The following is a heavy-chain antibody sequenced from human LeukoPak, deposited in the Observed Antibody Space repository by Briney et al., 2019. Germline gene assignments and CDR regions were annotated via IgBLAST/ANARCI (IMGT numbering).Heavy chain of an antibody. D-gene: IGHD5-24*01. CDR1: GFNFITSG. CDR2: IGSSGGST. V-gene: IGHV3-23*01. CDR3: VKDIQLST. Sequence: GGSLRLSCAASGFNFITSGMTWVRQAPGKGLEWVSLIGSSGGSTYYADSVKGRFTISRDNSNHTLSLQMNSLRVEDTAIYYCVKDIQLSTWGLGTMVTVSS. J-gene: IGHJ3*01.